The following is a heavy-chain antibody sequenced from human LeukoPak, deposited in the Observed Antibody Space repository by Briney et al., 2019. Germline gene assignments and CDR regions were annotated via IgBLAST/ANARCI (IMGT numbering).Heavy chain of an antibody. D-gene: IGHD5/OR15-5a*01. Sequence: PGGSLRLSCAASGFTFSSYAMSWVRQAPGKGLEWVSVISGSGGSTNYVDSVKGRFTISRDNSKNTLYLQMNSLRAEDTAVYYCAKDALPFGRGGPFDYWGQGTLVTVSS. V-gene: IGHV3-23*01. J-gene: IGHJ4*02. CDR2: ISGSGGST. CDR1: GFTFSSYA. CDR3: AKDALPFGRGGPFDY.